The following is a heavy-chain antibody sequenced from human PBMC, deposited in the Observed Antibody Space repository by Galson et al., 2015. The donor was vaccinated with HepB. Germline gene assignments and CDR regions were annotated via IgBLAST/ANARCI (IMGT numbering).Heavy chain of an antibody. Sequence: CAISGDSVSNTNVAWNWIRQSPSRGLEWLGRTYYRSKWYNDYAVSVKSRITINSDTSKNQFSLQLNSVTPEDTAVYYCARDRKSATYFEAFGVWGQGTLVTVSS. CDR1: GDSVSNTNVA. J-gene: IGHJ3*01. V-gene: IGHV6-1*01. D-gene: IGHD6-25*01. CDR3: ARDRKSATYFEAFGV. CDR2: TYYRSKWYN.